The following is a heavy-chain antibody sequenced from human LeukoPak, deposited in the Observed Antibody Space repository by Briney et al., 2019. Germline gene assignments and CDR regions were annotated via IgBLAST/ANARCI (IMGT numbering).Heavy chain of an antibody. CDR2: INWNGGST. CDR1: GFTFDDYG. D-gene: IGHD3-22*01. Sequence: RPGGSLRLSCAASGFTFDDYGMSWVRQAPGNGLEWVSGINWNGGSTGYADSVKGRFTISRDNAKNSLYLQMNSLRAEDTALYYCARDYYDSSGYSPFDYWGQGTLVTVSS. V-gene: IGHV3-20*04. CDR3: ARDYYDSSGYSPFDY. J-gene: IGHJ4*02.